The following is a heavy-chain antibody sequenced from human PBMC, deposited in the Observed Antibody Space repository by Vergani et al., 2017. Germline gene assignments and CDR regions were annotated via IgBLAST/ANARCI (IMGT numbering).Heavy chain of an antibody. J-gene: IGHJ4*02. D-gene: IGHD6-19*01. CDR3: ARVSPGDNSGWEPFDY. Sequence: QVQLQESGPGLVKPSQTLSLTCTVSGGSISSGSYYWSWIRQPAGKGLEWIGRIYTSGSTNYNPSLKSRVTMSVDTSKNQFSLKLSSVTAADTAVYYCARVSPGDNSGWEPFDYWGQGTLVTVSS. V-gene: IGHV4-61*02. CDR2: IYTSGST. CDR1: GGSISSGSYY.